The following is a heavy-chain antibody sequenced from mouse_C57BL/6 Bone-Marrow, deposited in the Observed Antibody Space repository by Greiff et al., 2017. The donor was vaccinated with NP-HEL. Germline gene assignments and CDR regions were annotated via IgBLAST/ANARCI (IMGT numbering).Heavy chain of an antibody. CDR3: AREYYGSSYCWYFDV. CDR1: GYTFTSYG. CDR2: IYPRSGNT. Sequence: QVQLKESGAELARPGASVKLSCKASGYTFTSYGISWVKQRTGQGLEWIGEIYPRSGNTYYNEKFKGKATLTADKSSSTAYMELRSLTSEDSAVYFCAREYYGSSYCWYFDVWGTGTTVTVSS. J-gene: IGHJ1*03. V-gene: IGHV1-81*01. D-gene: IGHD1-1*01.